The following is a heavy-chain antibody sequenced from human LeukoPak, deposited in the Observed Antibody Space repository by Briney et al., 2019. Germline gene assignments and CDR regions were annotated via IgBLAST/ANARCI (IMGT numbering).Heavy chain of an antibody. V-gene: IGHV1-8*01. CDR3: ARAPKVGVQLERRPEYYFDY. Sequence: ASVKGSCKASGYTFTSYDINWVRHATGQGLEWMGWMNPNSGNTGYAQKFQGRVTMTRNTSISTAYMELSSLRSEDTAVYYCARAPKVGVQLERRPEYYFDYWGQGTLVTVSS. CDR2: MNPNSGNT. D-gene: IGHD1-1*01. J-gene: IGHJ4*02. CDR1: GYTFTSYD.